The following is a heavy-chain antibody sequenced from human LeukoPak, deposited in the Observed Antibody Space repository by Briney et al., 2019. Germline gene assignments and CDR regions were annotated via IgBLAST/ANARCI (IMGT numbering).Heavy chain of an antibody. V-gene: IGHV1-69*13. Sequence: ASVKVSCKASGGTFSSYAISWVRQAPGQGLEWMGGIFPIFGTANYAQKFQGRVTITADESTSTAYMELSSLKSEDTAVYYCARARGGIVVVPAAIPSGQTAYYYGMDVWGKGTTVTVSS. CDR1: GGTFSSYA. CDR2: IFPIFGTA. CDR3: ARARGGIVVVPAAIPSGQTAYYYGMDV. J-gene: IGHJ6*04. D-gene: IGHD2-2*01.